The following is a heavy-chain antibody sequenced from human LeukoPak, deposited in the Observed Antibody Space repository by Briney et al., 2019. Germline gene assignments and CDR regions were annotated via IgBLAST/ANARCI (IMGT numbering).Heavy chain of an antibody. CDR1: GFTFYDYG. CDR3: AELGITMIGGV. D-gene: IGHD3-10*02. Sequence: GGSLRLSCAASGFTFYDYGMSCVRQAPGKGLEWVSGINWNGGSTGYADSVKGRFTIPRDNAKNSLYLQMNSLRAEDTAVYYCAELGITMIGGVWGKGTTVTISS. J-gene: IGHJ6*04. V-gene: IGHV3-20*04. CDR2: INWNGGST.